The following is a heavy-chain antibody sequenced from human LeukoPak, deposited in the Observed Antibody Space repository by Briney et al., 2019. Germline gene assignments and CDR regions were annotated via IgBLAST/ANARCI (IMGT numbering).Heavy chain of an antibody. CDR1: GFTFSRYS. CDR2: ISGSSIYK. Sequence: GGSLRLSCAASGFTFSRYSMNWVRQASGKGLEWVSSISGSSIYKYYADSVKGRFTISRDNAKNSLYLQMNSLRAEDTAVYYCARDFYDSSGYYYDYWGQGTLVTVSS. V-gene: IGHV3-21*01. CDR3: ARDFYDSSGYYYDY. D-gene: IGHD3-22*01. J-gene: IGHJ4*02.